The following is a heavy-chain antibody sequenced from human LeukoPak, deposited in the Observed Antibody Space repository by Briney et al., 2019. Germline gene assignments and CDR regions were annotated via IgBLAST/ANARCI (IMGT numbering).Heavy chain of an antibody. Sequence: PSETLSLTCTVASGSISSSSYYWGWIRQPPGKGLEWIGSIYYSGSTYYNPSLKSRVTISVDTSKNQFSLKLSSVTAADTAVYYCASHTGIGYCSSTSCLNWFDPWGQGTLVTVSS. D-gene: IGHD2-2*03. J-gene: IGHJ5*02. V-gene: IGHV4-39*01. CDR2: IYYSGST. CDR1: SGSISSSSYY. CDR3: ASHTGIGYCSSTSCLNWFDP.